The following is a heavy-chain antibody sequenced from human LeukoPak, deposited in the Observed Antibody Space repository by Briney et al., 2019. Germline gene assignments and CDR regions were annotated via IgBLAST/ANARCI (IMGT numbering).Heavy chain of an antibody. D-gene: IGHD2-8*01. CDR1: GGSISSYY. J-gene: IGHJ5*01. Sequence: PSETLSLTCTVSGGSISSYYCSWIRQPPGKGLEWIGYIYYSGGSKYNPSLKSRVTISVDTSKNQLSLNLTSVTAADTAVYYCALAPNSNWFDFWGQGTLVTVSS. CDR3: ALAPNSNWFDF. V-gene: IGHV4-59*08. CDR2: IYYSGGS.